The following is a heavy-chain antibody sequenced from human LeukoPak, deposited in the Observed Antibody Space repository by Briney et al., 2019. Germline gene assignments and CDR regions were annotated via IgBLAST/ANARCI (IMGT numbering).Heavy chain of an antibody. CDR2: ISERGGST. Sequence: PGGSLRLSCVVSGISLSNYAMTWVRQAPGKGLEWVSYISERGGSTTYADSVKGRFTISRDTSLNTLYLQMNNLRAEDTAVYFCAKRGVVIRGILVIGYHQEAYHYDFWGPGTLVTVSS. J-gene: IGHJ4*02. CDR3: AKRGVVIRGILVIGYHQEAYHYDF. CDR1: GISLSNYA. D-gene: IGHD3-10*01. V-gene: IGHV3-23*01.